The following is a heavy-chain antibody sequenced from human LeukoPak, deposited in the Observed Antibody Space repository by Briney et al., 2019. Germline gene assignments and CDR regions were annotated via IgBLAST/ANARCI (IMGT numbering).Heavy chain of an antibody. V-gene: IGHV3-48*02. CDR1: GFTFGDYA. CDR2: ISGGSSSV. J-gene: IGHJ4*02. CDR3: ARKYGGYADY. Sequence: GGSLRLSCTASGFTFGDYAMTWVRQAPGKGLEWVSHISGGSSSVYYADSVKGRFTISRDNAKNSLYLQMNSLRDEDTAVYYCARKYGGYADYWGQGTLVTVSS. D-gene: IGHD5-12*01.